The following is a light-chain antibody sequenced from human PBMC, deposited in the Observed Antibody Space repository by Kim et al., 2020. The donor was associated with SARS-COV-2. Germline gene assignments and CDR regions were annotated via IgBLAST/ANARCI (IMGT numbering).Light chain of an antibody. J-gene: IGKJ2*02. CDR2: SAS. V-gene: IGKV3D-15*03. CDR1: QSVSSS. Sequence: VSPGERVTLSCRASQSVSSSLAWYQQKPGQAPRLLIYSASIRAAGIPARFSGSGSGTEFILTISILQSEDIAVYYCQQYNDGPCTFGQGTKLEI. CDR3: QQYNDGPCT.